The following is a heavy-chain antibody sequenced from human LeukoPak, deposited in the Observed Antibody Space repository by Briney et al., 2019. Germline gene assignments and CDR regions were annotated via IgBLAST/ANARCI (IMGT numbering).Heavy chain of an antibody. J-gene: IGHJ3*02. CDR1: GGSFSGYY. CDR3: AVRVYCSGGSCYEDDAFDI. D-gene: IGHD2-15*01. V-gene: IGHV4-34*01. Sequence: PSETLSLTCAVYGGSFSGYYWSWIRQPPGKGLEWIGEINHSGSTNYNPSLKSRVTISVDTSKNQFSLKLSSVTAADTAVYYCAVRVYCSGGSCYEDDAFDIWGQGTMVTVSS. CDR2: INHSGST.